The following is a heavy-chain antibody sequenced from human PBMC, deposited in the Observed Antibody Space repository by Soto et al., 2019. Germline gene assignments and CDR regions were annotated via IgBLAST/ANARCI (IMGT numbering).Heavy chain of an antibody. D-gene: IGHD3-16*01. CDR1: GYTFTNFG. V-gene: IGHV1-18*01. CDR3: ARGGTQIDY. CDR2: ISAYNGTT. Sequence: QVQLVQSGAEVKKPGASVKVSCKTSGYTFTNFGLSWVRQAPGQGLEWMGWISAYNGTTNYAQNFQGRVTMTTDTSTSTAYMELRSLRYDDTSVYYCARGGTQIDYWGQGTLVTVSS. J-gene: IGHJ4*02.